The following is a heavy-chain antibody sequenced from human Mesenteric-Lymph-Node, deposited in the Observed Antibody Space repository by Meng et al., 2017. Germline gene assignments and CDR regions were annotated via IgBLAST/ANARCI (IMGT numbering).Heavy chain of an antibody. CDR1: GFTFSSYW. V-gene: IGHV3-74*01. D-gene: IGHD3-10*01. CDR2: INPDGSYT. Sequence: VQLVEVGGALVQPGGSLRVSCAASGFTFSSYWMHWVRQAPGKGLVWVSLINPDGSYTNYADSVKGRFTISRDNAKNTLYLQMNSLRDEDTAVYYCARDLNYGSSDYWGQGTLVTVSS. J-gene: IGHJ4*02. CDR3: ARDLNYGSSDY.